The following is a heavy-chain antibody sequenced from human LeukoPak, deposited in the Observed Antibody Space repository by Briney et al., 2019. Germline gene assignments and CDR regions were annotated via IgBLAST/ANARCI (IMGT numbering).Heavy chain of an antibody. CDR1: GFTFSSYS. J-gene: IGHJ4*02. D-gene: IGHD6-13*01. CDR3: ARGANRAAAGRLGVDY. Sequence: PGGSLRLSCAASGFTFSSYSMNWVRQAPGKGLEWVSSISSSSSYIYYADSVKGRFTISRDNAKNSLYLQMNSLRAEDTAVYYCARGANRAAAGRLGVDYWGQGTLVTVSS. V-gene: IGHV3-21*01. CDR2: ISSSSSYI.